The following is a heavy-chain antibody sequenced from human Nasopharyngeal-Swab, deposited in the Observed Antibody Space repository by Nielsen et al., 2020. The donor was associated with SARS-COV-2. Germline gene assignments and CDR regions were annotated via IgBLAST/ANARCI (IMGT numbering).Heavy chain of an antibody. CDR1: GVTFSSYA. D-gene: IGHD4-17*01. V-gene: IGHV3-23*01. J-gene: IGHJ4*02. CDR3: AKDPRAHDYGDYWDY. Sequence: GGSLKLTCAASGVTFSSYAMSWVRQATGKEQEWVSAISGSGGSTYYEHSVQGRFTISRDNSKNTLYLQMNSLRAEDTAVYYCAKDPRAHDYGDYWDYWGQGTLVTVSS. CDR2: ISGSGGST.